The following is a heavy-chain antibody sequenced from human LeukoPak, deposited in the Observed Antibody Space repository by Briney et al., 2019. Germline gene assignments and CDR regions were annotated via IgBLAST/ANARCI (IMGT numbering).Heavy chain of an antibody. V-gene: IGHV3-23*01. Sequence: GGSLGLSCAVSGSTFSTYSMSWVRQAPGKGLEWVSSISSSGGSTYYADSVKGRSTVSRDNSKNTLYLQMSSLRSEHTAVYDCAKQFSSGSYSHFDYWGQGTLVTVSS. CDR1: GSTFSTYS. CDR2: ISSSGGST. CDR3: AKQFSSGSYSHFDY. J-gene: IGHJ4*02. D-gene: IGHD1-26*01.